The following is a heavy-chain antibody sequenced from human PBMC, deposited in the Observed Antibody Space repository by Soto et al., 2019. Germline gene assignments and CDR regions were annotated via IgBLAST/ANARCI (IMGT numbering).Heavy chain of an antibody. D-gene: IGHD5-12*01. V-gene: IGHV4-31*03. J-gene: IGHJ5*02. CDR2: IYYSGST. CDR1: GGSISSGGYY. CDR3: AREEGGGYDHRWFDP. Sequence: QVQLQESGPGLVKPSQTLSLTCTVSGGSISSGGYYWSWIRQHPGKGLEWIGYIYYSGSTYYNPYPRSRVTISVDTAKNQFSLKLSAVTAAATAVYYCAREEGGGYDHRWFDPWGQGTLVTVSS.